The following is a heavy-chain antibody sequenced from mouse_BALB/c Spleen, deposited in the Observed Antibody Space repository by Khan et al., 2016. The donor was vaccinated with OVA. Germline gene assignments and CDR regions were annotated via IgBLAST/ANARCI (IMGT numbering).Heavy chain of an antibody. CDR1: GYSFTGYF. V-gene: IGHV1-20*02. Sequence: VRLQQSGPELVKPGASVKISCKASGYSFTGYFMNWVMQSHGKSLEWIGRINPHIGETFYNQKFKDKATLTVDESPTTAHMELRSLSSEDSAVYYCARKNGSDFDYWGQGTTLTVSS. CDR2: INPHIGET. CDR3: ARKNGSDFDY. D-gene: IGHD1-1*01. J-gene: IGHJ2*01.